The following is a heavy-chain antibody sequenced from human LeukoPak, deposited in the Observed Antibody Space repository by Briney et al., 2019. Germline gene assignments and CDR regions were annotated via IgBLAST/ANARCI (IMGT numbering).Heavy chain of an antibody. CDR3: ARRYYHSSEFDP. CDR1: GYGFSNYW. Sequence: GESLKISCKASGYGFSNYWIGWVRQLPGKGLEWMGFIYPTDSTTRYSPSFQGQVTISADKSISTAYLQWSSLKASDTAIYYCARRYYHSSEFDPWGQGTPVTVSS. D-gene: IGHD3-22*01. J-gene: IGHJ5*02. CDR2: IYPTDSTT. V-gene: IGHV5-51*01.